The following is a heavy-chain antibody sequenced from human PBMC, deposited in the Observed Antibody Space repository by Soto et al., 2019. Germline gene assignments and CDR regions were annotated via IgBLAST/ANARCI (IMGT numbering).Heavy chain of an antibody. CDR1: GASISGFY. Sequence: SETLSLTCTVSGASISGFYWSWIRKSAGKGLEWIGRIYATGTTDYNPSLKSRVMMSVDTSKKQFSLKLRSVTAADTAVYYCVRDGTKTLRDWFDPWGQGTLVTVSS. V-gene: IGHV4-4*07. CDR3: VRDGTKTLRDWFDP. CDR2: IYATGTT. D-gene: IGHD1-1*01. J-gene: IGHJ5*02.